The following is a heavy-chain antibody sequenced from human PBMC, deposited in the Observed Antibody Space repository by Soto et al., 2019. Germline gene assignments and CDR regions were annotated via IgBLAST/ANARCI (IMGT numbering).Heavy chain of an antibody. CDR2: INPSGGST. D-gene: IGHD5-12*01. V-gene: IGHV1-46*01. CDR1: GYTFTSYY. CDR3: ARESVYIGSTIRVSGGMDV. J-gene: IGHJ6*02. Sequence: QVQLVQSGAEVKKPGASVKVSCKASGYTFTSYYMHWVRQATGQGLEWMGIINPSGGSTSSAQKFQGRVTMTRDTSTSTVYMELSSLRSEDTAVYYCARESVYIGSTIRVSGGMDVWGQGPTVTVSS.